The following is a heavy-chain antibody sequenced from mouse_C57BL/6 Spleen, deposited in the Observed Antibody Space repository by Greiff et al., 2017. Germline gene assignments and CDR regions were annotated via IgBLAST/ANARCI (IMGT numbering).Heavy chain of an antibody. D-gene: IGHD1-1*01. CDR3: ARHYGRSYGSFDY. V-gene: IGHV1-54*01. Sequence: VQLQQSGAELVRPGTSVKVSCKASGYAFTNYLIEWVKQRPGQGLEWIGVINPGSGGTNYNEKFKGKATLTADKSSSTAYVQLSSLTSEDSAVYFCARHYGRSYGSFDYWGQGTTLTVSS. J-gene: IGHJ2*01. CDR1: GYAFTNYL. CDR2: INPGSGGT.